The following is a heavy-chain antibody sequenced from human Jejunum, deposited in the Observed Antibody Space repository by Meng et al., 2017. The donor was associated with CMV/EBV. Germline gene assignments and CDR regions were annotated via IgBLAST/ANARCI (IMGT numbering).Heavy chain of an antibody. J-gene: IGHJ6*02. CDR3: ARGAQLLPPPTYYYYGVDV. Sequence: DYYWRWLRKTPGKGAEWIGYSYYSGTAYYNPSLKSRVTIAVDTSKNQFSLRLSSVTAADTAVYYCARGAQLLPPPTYYYYGVDVWGQGTTVTVSS. V-gene: IGHV4-30-4*08. CDR1: DYY. D-gene: IGHD2-2*01. CDR2: SYYSGTA.